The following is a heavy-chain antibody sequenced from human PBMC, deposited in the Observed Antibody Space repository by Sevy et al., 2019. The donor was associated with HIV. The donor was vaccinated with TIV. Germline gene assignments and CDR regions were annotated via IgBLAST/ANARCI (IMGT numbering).Heavy chain of an antibody. CDR2: ISYDGSNK. J-gene: IGHJ6*02. V-gene: IGHV3-30*04. CDR3: ARSYCGGDCYWDYYYYGMDV. CDR1: GFTFSSYA. Sequence: GESLKISCAASGFTFSSYAMHWVRQAPGKGLEWVAVISYDGSNKYYADSVKGRFTISRDNSKNTLYLQMNSLRAEDTAVYHCARSYCGGDCYWDYYYYGMDVWGQGTTVTVSS. D-gene: IGHD2-21*02.